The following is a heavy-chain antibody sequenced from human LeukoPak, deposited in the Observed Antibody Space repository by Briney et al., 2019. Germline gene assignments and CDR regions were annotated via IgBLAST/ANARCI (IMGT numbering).Heavy chain of an antibody. CDR3: PGSGSKGHTTAFDI. V-gene: IGHV3-66*01. J-gene: IGHJ3*02. Sequence: GGSLRLSCAASGFTVSSNYMSWVRQAPGKGLEWVSVIYSGGSTYYADSVKGRFTISRDNSKNTLYLQMNSLRAEDTAVYYCPGSGSKGHTTAFDIWGQGTMVTVSS. D-gene: IGHD1-26*01. CDR1: GFTVSSNY. CDR2: IYSGGST.